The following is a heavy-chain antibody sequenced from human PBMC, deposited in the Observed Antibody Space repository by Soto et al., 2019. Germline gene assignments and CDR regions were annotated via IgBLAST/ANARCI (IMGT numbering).Heavy chain of an antibody. CDR1: GFTFSSYT. J-gene: IGHJ4*02. V-gene: IGHV3-21*01. Sequence: EVQLLESGGGLVKPGGSLRLSCVGTGFTFSSYTMNWVRQAPGKGLEWVSSISSTSKYVYYADSVKGRFSISRDNARNSVYLQLTGLRSEDTAVYFCARYCISTSCYVGFDYWGQGALVTVSS. CDR3: ARYCISTSCYVGFDY. D-gene: IGHD3-3*02. CDR2: ISSTSKYV.